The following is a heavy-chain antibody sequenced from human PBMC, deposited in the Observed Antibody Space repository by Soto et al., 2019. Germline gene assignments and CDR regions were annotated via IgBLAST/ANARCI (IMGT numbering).Heavy chain of an antibody. CDR2: TRNKASSYTT. CDR3: ARSMFYSDGTNYSPFEY. CDR1: GFSFSDYY. D-gene: IGHD3-22*01. Sequence: TGGSLRLSCAASGFSFSDYYINWVRQAPGKGLEWVGRTRNKASSYTTDYAAFVKGRFTISRDDSKNLIYLQMNSLKTEDTAVYYCARSMFYSDGTNYSPFEYWGQGTLVTVSS. V-gene: IGHV3-72*01. J-gene: IGHJ4*02.